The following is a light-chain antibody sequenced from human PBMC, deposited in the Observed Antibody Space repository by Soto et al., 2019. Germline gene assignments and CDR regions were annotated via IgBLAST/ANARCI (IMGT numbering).Light chain of an antibody. CDR2: EGS. V-gene: IGLV2-23*01. J-gene: IGLJ1*01. Sequence: AVVTQPASVSGSPGQSITISCTGTSSDVGTYNLVSWYQQYPGKAPKLMIYEGSKRPSGVSNRFSGSKSGNTASLTISGLQAEDEAHYYCCSYAGSSTYVFGSGTKVTVL. CDR1: SSDVGTYNL. CDR3: CSYAGSSTYV.